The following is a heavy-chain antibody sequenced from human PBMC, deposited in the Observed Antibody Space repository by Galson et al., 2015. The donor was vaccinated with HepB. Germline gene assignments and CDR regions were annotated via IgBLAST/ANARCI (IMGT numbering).Heavy chain of an antibody. J-gene: IGHJ6*02. V-gene: IGHV3-30*04. CDR3: ASASRAGSYNPPLFYYYGMDV. Sequence: SLRPSCAASGFTYSNYLMHWVRQTPGKGLEWVAAISYDGGNKYYADSVQGRFSIFRDNSKDTLSLQMNSLRAEDTAVYYCASASRAGSYNPPLFYYYGMDVWGQGTTVTVSS. D-gene: IGHD3-9*01. CDR2: ISYDGGNK. CDR1: GFTYSNYL.